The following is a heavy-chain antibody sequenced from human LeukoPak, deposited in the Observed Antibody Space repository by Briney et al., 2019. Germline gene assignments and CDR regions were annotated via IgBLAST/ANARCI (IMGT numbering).Heavy chain of an antibody. V-gene: IGHV4-4*07. J-gene: IGHJ2*01. D-gene: IGHD4/OR15-4a*01. Sequence: SETLSLTCTVSSGSTSNFYWSWIRQPAGKGLQWIGRIYTSGATNYNPSLKSRVTMSIHTSKNQVSLNLASVTAADTAIYYCAVDSSEDYGRGNFDLWGHGTLVTVSS. CDR1: SGSTSNFY. CDR3: AVDSSEDYGRGNFDL. CDR2: IYTSGAT.